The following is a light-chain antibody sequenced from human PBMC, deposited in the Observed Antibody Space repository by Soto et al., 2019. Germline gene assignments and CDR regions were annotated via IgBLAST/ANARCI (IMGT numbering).Light chain of an antibody. CDR1: SSDVGGYNY. V-gene: IGLV2-8*01. CDR2: EVS. J-gene: IGLJ1*01. Sequence: QSALTQPPSASGSFGQSVTISCTGTSSDVGGYNYVSWYQQHPGKAPKLMIYEVSERPSGVPDRFSGSKSGNTASLTVSGLQAVDEADYYCSSYSGTNYHYVFGTGTKLTVL. CDR3: SSYSGTNYHYV.